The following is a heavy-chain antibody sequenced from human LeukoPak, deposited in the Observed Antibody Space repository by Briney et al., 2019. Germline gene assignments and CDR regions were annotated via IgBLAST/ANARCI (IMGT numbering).Heavy chain of an antibody. CDR2: ISGSGGST. Sequence: GGSLRLSCAAPGFTFSIYAMSWVRQAPGKGREWVSAISGSGGSTYYADSVKGRFTISRDNYKNTLYLQMNSRRAEDTAVYYCAKDLDCSSTSCYPDYWGQGTLVTVSS. J-gene: IGHJ4*02. CDR1: GFTFSIYA. D-gene: IGHD2-2*01. V-gene: IGHV3-23*01. CDR3: AKDLDCSSTSCYPDY.